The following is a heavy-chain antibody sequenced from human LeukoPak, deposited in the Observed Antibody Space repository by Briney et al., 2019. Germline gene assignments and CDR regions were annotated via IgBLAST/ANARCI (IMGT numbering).Heavy chain of an antibody. V-gene: IGHV1-2*02. CDR1: GYTFTGYW. CDR2: INPNSGST. D-gene: IGHD3-22*01. Sequence: ASVKVSCKASGYTFTGYWMHWVRQGPGQGLEWMGWINPNSGSTNYAHNFQGRVTMTRDTSISTAYMELSSLRSDDTAVYYCATALWYYYTSGYSYYFDYWGQGTLVTVSS. J-gene: IGHJ4*02. CDR3: ATALWYYYTSGYSYYFDY.